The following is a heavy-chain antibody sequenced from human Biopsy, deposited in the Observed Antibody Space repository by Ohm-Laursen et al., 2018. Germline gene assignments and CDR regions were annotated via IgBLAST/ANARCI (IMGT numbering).Heavy chain of an antibody. CDR3: ARGSGPSA. D-gene: IGHD2-15*01. J-gene: IGHJ5*02. CDR2: INDSGDSV. CDR1: EFTFSRYA. Sequence: GSLRLSCAASEFTFSRYAMSWVRQAPGKGLDWVSDINDSGDSVHYSDSVKGRFTISRDNSKNTLFLQMNSLRAEDTAIYYCARGSGPSAWGQGTLVTVSS. V-gene: IGHV3-23*01.